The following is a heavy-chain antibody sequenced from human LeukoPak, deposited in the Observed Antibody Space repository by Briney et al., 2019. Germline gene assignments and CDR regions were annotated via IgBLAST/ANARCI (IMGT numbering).Heavy chain of an antibody. CDR1: GFTFSTYG. CDR2: IDTDGSNA. J-gene: IGHJ4*02. V-gene: IGHV3-74*01. D-gene: IGHD3-22*01. CDR3: ARAMLDSSGRDY. Sequence: PGGSLRLSCAASGFTFSTYGMSWVRQAPGKGLVWVSRIDTDGSNAGYADSVKGRFTISRDNAKNTVYLQINSLRAEDTALYYCARAMLDSSGRDYWGQGTLVTVSS.